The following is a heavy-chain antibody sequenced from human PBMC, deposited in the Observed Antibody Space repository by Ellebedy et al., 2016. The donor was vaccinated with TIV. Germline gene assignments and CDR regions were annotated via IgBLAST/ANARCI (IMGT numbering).Heavy chain of an antibody. J-gene: IGHJ4*02. V-gene: IGHV1-69*13. Sequence: AASVKVSCKASGGTFSSYVISWVRQAPGQGLEWMGGIIPIFGAANYEQKFQGRVSITADDSTSTAYMELSGLRSEDTAVYFCARAESGGYAWDYWGQGTLVTVSS. CDR3: ARAESGGYAWDY. CDR2: IIPIFGAA. D-gene: IGHD5-12*01. CDR1: GGTFSSYV.